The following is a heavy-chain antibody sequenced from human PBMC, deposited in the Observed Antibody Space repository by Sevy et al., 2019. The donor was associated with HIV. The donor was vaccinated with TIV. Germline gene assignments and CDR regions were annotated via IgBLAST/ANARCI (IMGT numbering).Heavy chain of an antibody. J-gene: IGHJ4*02. CDR1: GFTFSSYA. CDR2: ISYDGSNK. Sequence: GGSLRLSCAASGFTFSSYAMHWVRQAPGKGLEWVAVISYDGSNKYYADSVKGRFTISRDNSKNTLYLQMNSLRAEDTAVYYCARVDYYDSSGYYYARGFDYWGQGTLVTVSS. D-gene: IGHD3-22*01. CDR3: ARVDYYDSSGYYYARGFDY. V-gene: IGHV3-30-3*01.